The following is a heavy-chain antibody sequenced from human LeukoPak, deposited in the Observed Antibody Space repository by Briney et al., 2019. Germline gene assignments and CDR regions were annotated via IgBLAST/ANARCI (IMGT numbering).Heavy chain of an antibody. D-gene: IGHD2-15*01. CDR2: ISTYNGNT. CDR1: GYTFTKYG. J-gene: IGHJ5*02. Sequence: GASVKVSCKASGYTFTKYGITWVRQAPGQGLEWMGWISTYNGNTNYAQKLQGRVTMTTDTSTSTAYMELRSLRSDDTAVYYCARQVVVAATNWFDPWGQGTLVTVSS. CDR3: ARQVVVAATNWFDP. V-gene: IGHV1-18*01.